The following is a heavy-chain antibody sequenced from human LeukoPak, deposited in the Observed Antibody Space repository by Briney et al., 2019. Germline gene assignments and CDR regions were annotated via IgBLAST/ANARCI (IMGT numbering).Heavy chain of an antibody. CDR3: AKDDAWGRYKD. CDR1: GFTFSSYS. J-gene: IGHJ1*01. Sequence: QPGGSLRLSCAASGFTFSSYSMNWVRQAPGKGLECVSAISGSGGSTYYADSVKGRFTISRDNSKNTLYLQMNSLRGEDTAVYYCAKDDAWGRYKDWGQGTLVTVSS. D-gene: IGHD3-16*01. CDR2: ISGSGGST. V-gene: IGHV3-23*01.